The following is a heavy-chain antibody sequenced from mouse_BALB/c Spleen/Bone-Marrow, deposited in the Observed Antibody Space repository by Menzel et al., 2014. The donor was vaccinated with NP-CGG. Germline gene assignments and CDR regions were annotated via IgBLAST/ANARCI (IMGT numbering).Heavy chain of an antibody. J-gene: IGHJ1*01. CDR3: ARDENVGIYWYFDV. V-gene: IGHV7-3*02. Sequence: DVHLVESGGGSVQPGGSLRLSRATSGFTFTDYYMSWVRQPPGKALEWLGFIRNKAKGYTTDYSASVKGRFTISRDNSQRILYLQMNTLRAEDSATYYCARDENVGIYWYFDVWGAGTTVIVSS. CDR1: GFTFTDYY. CDR2: IRNKAKGYTT.